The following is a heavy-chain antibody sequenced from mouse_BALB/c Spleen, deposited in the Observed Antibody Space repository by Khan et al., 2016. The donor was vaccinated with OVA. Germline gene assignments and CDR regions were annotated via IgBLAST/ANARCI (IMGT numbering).Heavy chain of an antibody. Sequence: QVQLQQPGAELVKPGASVKLSCKASGYTFTSFWLHWVKQRPGLGLEWIGEIDPSDNYTNYNQKFKGKATLTVDKSSSTAYMQLSSLTSEDSAVYYCARSYCYGSSTWFGYWGQGTLVTVSA. J-gene: IGHJ3*01. D-gene: IGHD1-1*01. V-gene: IGHV1-69*02. CDR1: GYTFTSFW. CDR3: ARSYCYGSSTWFGY. CDR2: IDPSDNYT.